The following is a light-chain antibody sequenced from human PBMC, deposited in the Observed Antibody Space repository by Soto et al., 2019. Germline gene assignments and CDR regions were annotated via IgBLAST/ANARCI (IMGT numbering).Light chain of an antibody. CDR3: QQHSNWPRT. J-gene: IGKJ1*01. CDR2: DAS. V-gene: IGKV3-11*01. CDR1: QSVSSY. Sequence: EIVLTQSPATLSLSPGERATLSCRASQSVSSYLAWYQQKPGQAPRLLIYDASNRATGIPARFSGSGSGTDFTLTISSLAPEEFAVYYWQQHSNWPRTFGRGTTVEIK.